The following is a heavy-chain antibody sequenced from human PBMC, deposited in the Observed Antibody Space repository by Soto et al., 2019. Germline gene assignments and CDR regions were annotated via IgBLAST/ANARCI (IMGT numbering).Heavy chain of an antibody. Sequence: SETLSLTCAVYGGSFSGSYWSWIRQPPGKGLEWIGEINHSGSTNYNPSLRSRVTISVDTSKNQFSLKLSSVTAADTAVYYCATGDCTNGVCXTRTLSGMDVXXXGTTVTVSS. D-gene: IGHD2-8*01. CDR1: GGSFSGSY. J-gene: IGHJ6*01. CDR3: ATGDCTNGVCXTRTLSGMDV. CDR2: INHSGST. V-gene: IGHV4-34*01.